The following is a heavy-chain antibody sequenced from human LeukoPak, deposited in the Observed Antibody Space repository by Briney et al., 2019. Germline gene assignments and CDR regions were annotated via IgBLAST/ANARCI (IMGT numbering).Heavy chain of an antibody. V-gene: IGHV3-21*01. CDR1: GFTFSSYS. CDR2: ISSSSSYI. Sequence: GGSLRLSCAASGFTFSSYSMTWVRQAPGKGLEWVSSISSSSSYIYYADSVKGRFTISRDNAKNSLYLQMNSLRAEDTAVYYCARVVGEYCSSTSCWEDGYYFDYWGQGTLVTVSS. CDR3: ARVVGEYCSSTSCWEDGYYFDY. D-gene: IGHD2-2*01. J-gene: IGHJ4*02.